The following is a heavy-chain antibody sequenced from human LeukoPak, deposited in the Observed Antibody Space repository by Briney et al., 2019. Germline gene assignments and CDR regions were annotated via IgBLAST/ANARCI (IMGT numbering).Heavy chain of an antibody. CDR3: AREGIVVVPAASTQGGYYYYMDV. J-gene: IGHJ6*03. CDR1: GFTFSSYS. CDR2: ISSSSSYI. D-gene: IGHD2-2*01. V-gene: IGHV3-21*01. Sequence: GGSLRLSCAASGFTFSSYSMNWVRQAPGKGLEWVSSISSSSSYIYYADSVKGRFTISRDNAKNSLYLQMNSLRAEDTAVYYCAREGIVVVPAASTQGGYYYYMDVWGKGTTVTVSS.